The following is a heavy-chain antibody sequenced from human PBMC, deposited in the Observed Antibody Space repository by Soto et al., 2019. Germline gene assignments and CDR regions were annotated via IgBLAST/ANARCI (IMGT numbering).Heavy chain of an antibody. CDR3: ATFYGSGSYYKDPKYYFDY. CDR1: GFTFSSYA. Sequence: GGPLSLCWSAAGFTFSSYAMHWVRQAPGKGLEYVSAISSNGGSTYYADSVKGRFTISRDNSKNTLYLQMNSLRAEDTAVYYCATFYGSGSYYKDPKYYFDYWGQGTLVTVSS. J-gene: IGHJ4*02. V-gene: IGHV3-64*04. D-gene: IGHD3-10*01. CDR2: ISSNGGST.